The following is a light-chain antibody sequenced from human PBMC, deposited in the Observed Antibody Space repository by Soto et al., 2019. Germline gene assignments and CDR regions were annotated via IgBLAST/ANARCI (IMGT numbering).Light chain of an antibody. CDR1: QYINTR. Sequence: EIVVTPSPATRSSFPPHRVTLSCRASQYINTRLAWYQHRPGQAPRLLIYQTSLRAAGIPARFSASGSGTDFTLTISDVQPEDFALYYCHQRQSWPRTFGQGTKVDI. J-gene: IGKJ1*01. CDR3: HQRQSWPRT. V-gene: IGKV3-11*01. CDR2: QTS.